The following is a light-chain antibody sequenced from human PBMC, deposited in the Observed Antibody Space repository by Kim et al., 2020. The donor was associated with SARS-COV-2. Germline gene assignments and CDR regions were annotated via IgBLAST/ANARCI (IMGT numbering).Light chain of an antibody. Sequence: GQRVTISCSGRTSNIGRNNVNWYQQLPGTAPKLLIYYDNQRPSGVPDRFSGSKSGTSASLAISGLQAEDEADYYCATWDDGLRGRMFGGGTKVTVL. V-gene: IGLV1-44*01. CDR2: YDN. CDR1: TSNIGRNN. CDR3: ATWDDGLRGRM. J-gene: IGLJ3*02.